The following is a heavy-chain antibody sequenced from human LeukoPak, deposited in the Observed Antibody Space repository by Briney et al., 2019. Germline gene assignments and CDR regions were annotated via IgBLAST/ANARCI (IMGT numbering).Heavy chain of an antibody. CDR2: TVSEIDGGTT. CDR1: GFTFNYAW. V-gene: IGHV3-15*04. J-gene: IGHJ6*02. CDR3: TTDEDWNYARKDV. D-gene: IGHD1-7*01. Sequence: GGSLRLSCAASGFTFNYAWMSWVRQVPGKGLEWVGQTVSEIDGGTTDYAAPVKGRFTISRDDSKSTLYLQTNSLKIEDTAVYYCTTDEDWNYARKDVWGQGATVIVSS.